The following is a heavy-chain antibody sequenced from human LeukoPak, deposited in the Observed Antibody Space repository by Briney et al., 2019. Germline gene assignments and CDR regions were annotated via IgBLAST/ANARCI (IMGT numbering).Heavy chain of an antibody. V-gene: IGHV3-74*01. D-gene: IGHD2-2*01. CDR3: VRDGSSERGDY. Sequence: GGSLRLSCAASGFTFSSYWMHWVRQAPGEGLVWVSRINSDGSGTLYADSVKGRFTISRDNAKNTLYLQMNSLRAEDTALYYCVRDGSSERGDYWGQGTLVTVSS. CDR2: INSDGSGT. CDR1: GFTFSSYW. J-gene: IGHJ4*02.